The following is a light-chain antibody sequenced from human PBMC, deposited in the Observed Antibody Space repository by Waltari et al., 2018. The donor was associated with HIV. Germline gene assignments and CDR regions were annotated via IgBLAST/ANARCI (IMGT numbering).Light chain of an antibody. CDR2: GTS. Sequence: EIVLTQSPGTLSLSPGERATLPCRASQSVTSSKLVWYQQKVGQAPRLLMYGTSNRATGTPERFSGSGSATDFTLTITGLEPEDFAVYYCQQYDNSPYNFGQGTKVEIK. J-gene: IGKJ2*01. CDR3: QQYDNSPYN. CDR1: QSVTSSK. V-gene: IGKV3-20*01.